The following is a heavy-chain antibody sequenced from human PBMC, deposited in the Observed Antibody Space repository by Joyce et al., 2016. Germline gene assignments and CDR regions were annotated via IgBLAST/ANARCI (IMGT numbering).Heavy chain of an antibody. CDR3: ARAWRITLVRGQDWFDP. V-gene: IGHV4-31*03. D-gene: IGHD3-10*01. J-gene: IGHJ5*02. CDR2: IHYGGNS. Sequence: QVQLQESGPGLVRPSQTLSLTCTVSGGSISSGAYYWSWIRQHPGKGLEWIGYIHYGGNSYYTASLKRRISISVDTSKNQFSLKLDSVTAADTALYYCARAWRITLVRGQDWFDPWGQGTLVTVSS. CDR1: GGSISSGAYY.